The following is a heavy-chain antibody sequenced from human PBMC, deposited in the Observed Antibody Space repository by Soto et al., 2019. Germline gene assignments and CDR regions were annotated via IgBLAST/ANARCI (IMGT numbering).Heavy chain of an antibody. J-gene: IGHJ6*02. D-gene: IGHD3-9*01. CDR1: GDSVSSNSAA. CDR2: TYYRSKWYN. Sequence: SQTLSLTCAISGDSVSSNSAAWNWIRQSPSRGLEWLGRTYYRSKWYNDYAVSVKSRITINPDTSKNQFSLQLNSVTPEDTAVYYCARSLQYYDILTGNYYYGMDVWGQGTTVTVSS. CDR3: ARSLQYYDILTGNYYYGMDV. V-gene: IGHV6-1*01.